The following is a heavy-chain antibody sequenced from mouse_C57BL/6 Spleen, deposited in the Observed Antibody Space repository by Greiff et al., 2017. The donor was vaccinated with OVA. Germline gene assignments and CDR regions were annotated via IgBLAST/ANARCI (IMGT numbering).Heavy chain of an antibody. J-gene: IGHJ4*01. CDR1: GFSFNTYA. CDR3: VRHGWLLRGGAMDY. CDR2: IRSKSNNYAT. D-gene: IGHD2-3*01. Sequence: EVKLMESGGGLVQPKGSLKLSCAASGFSFNTYAMNWVRQAPGKGLEWVARIRSKSNNYATYYADSVKDRFTISRDDSESMLYLQMNNLKTEDTAMYYCVRHGWLLRGGAMDYWGQGTSVTVSS. V-gene: IGHV10-1*01.